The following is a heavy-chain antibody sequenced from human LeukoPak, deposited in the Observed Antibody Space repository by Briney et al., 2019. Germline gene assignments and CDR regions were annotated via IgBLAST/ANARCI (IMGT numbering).Heavy chain of an antibody. Sequence: ASVKVSCKASGYSFTSYGISWVRQAPGQGLEWMGWISAYNGNTNYAQKLQGRVTMTTDTSTSTAYMELRSLRSDDTAVYYCARVTQIAAAGPFFDYWGQGALVTVSS. CDR2: ISAYNGNT. J-gene: IGHJ4*02. D-gene: IGHD6-13*01. CDR3: ARVTQIAAAGPFFDY. V-gene: IGHV1-18*01. CDR1: GYSFTSYG.